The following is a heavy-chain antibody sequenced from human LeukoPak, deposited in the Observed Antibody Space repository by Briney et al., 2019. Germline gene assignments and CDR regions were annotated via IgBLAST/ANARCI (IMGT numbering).Heavy chain of an antibody. CDR1: GFTFSSYG. V-gene: IGHV3-30*02. CDR3: AKEKLFRDFDY. CDR2: IRYDGSNK. D-gene: IGHD3-10*01. Sequence: GGSLRLSCAASGFTFSSYGMHWARQAPGKGLEWVAFIRYDGSNKYYADSVKGRFTISRDNSKSTLYLQMNSLRAEDTAVYYCAKEKLFRDFDYWGQGTLVTVSS. J-gene: IGHJ4*02.